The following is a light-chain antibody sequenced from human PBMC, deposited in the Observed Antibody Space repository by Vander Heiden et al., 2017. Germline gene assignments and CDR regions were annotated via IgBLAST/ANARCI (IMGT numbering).Light chain of an antibody. J-gene: IGLJ3*02. CDR3: ASWDDSLSVVL. Sequence: QSILTQPPSASGTPGQRVTIYCSGSSSNIGAGHVNWYQQLPGAAPKVLIYGTSQRPSGVADRFSGSKSGTSATLAISGLRSDDEADYYCASWDDSLSVVLFGGGTRLTAL. CDR2: GTS. CDR1: SSNIGAGH. V-gene: IGLV1-47*01.